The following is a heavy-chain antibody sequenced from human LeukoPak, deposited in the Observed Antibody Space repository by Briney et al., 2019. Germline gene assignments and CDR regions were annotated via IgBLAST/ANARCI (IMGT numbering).Heavy chain of an antibody. CDR1: GGSISGSY. J-gene: IGHJ4*02. CDR2: MYNSGST. CDR3: ARGIESYGDYGY. D-gene: IGHD4-17*01. V-gene: IGHV4-59*01. Sequence: SETLSLTCTVSGGSISGSYWSWIRQPPGKGLEWIAYMYNSGSTNYNPSLKSRVTISIDTSKNQFSLKLSSLTAADAAIYYCARGIESYGDYGYWGQGILVTVSS.